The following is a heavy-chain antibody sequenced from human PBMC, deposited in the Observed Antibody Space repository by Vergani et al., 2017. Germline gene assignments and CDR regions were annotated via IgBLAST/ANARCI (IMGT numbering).Heavy chain of an antibody. CDR3: TRVGGVSYYYYYMDV. J-gene: IGHJ6*03. Sequence: EVQLVESGGGLVQPGRSLRLSCTASGFTFGDYAMSWFRQAPGKGLEWVGFIRSKAYGGTTEYAASVKGRFTISRDDSKSIAYLQMNSLKTEDTAVYYCTRVGGVSYYYYYMDVWGKGTTVTVSS. CDR1: GFTFGDYA. CDR2: IRSKAYGGTT. V-gene: IGHV3-49*03. D-gene: IGHD2-8*02.